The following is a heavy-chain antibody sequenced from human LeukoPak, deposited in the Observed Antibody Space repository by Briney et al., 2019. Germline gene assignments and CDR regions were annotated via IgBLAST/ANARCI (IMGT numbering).Heavy chain of an antibody. J-gene: IGHJ4*02. CDR1: GGSISSGGYY. D-gene: IGHD6-13*01. CDR2: IYYSGST. V-gene: IGHV4-31*03. CDR3: ARYSAPGGTRIAAAFIDY. Sequence: SQTLSLTCTVSGGSISSGGYYWSWIRQHPGKGLEWIVYIYYSGSTYYNPSLKSRVTISVDTSKNQFSLKLSSVTAADTAVYYCARYSAPGGTRIAAAFIDYWGQGTLVTVSS.